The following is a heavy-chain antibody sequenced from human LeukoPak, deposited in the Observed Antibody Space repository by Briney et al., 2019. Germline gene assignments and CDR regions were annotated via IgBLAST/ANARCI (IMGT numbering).Heavy chain of an antibody. V-gene: IGHV3-9*01. CDR2: ISWNSGSI. CDR1: GFTFDDYA. CDR3: AKVAYGDYCYYGMDV. J-gene: IGHJ6*02. Sequence: GGSLRLSCAASGFTFDDYAMHWVRQAPGKGLEWVSGISWNSGSIGYADSVKGRFTISRDNAKNSLYLQMNSLRAEDTALYYCAKVAYGDYCYYGMDVWGQGTTVTVSS. D-gene: IGHD4-17*01.